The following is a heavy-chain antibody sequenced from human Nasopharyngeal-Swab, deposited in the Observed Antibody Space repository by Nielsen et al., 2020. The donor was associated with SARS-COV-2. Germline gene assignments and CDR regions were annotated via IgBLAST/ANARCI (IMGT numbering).Heavy chain of an antibody. Sequence: GESLKISCVASRFTFSRWPMHWVRQAPGKGLEWVTVISSDGSDKQYVDSVKGRFTISRDNSKNTLYLQVKSLRADDTGVYYCARGAPYSSSSGDFDYWGQGTLVTVSS. V-gene: IGHV3-30*03. CDR3: ARGAPYSSSSGDFDY. CDR1: RFTFSRWP. CDR2: ISSDGSDK. D-gene: IGHD6-6*01. J-gene: IGHJ4*02.